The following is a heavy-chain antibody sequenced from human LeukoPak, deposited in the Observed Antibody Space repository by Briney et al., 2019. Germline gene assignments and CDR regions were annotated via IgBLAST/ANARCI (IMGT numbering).Heavy chain of an antibody. V-gene: IGHV1-18*01. Sequence: ASVKVSCKASGYTFTSYGISSVRQAPGQGLEWMGWISAYNGNTNYAQKLQGRVTMTTDTSTSTAYMELRSLRSDDTAVDYCARNYDILTGYTGIDYWGQGTLVTVSS. CDR3: ARNYDILTGYTGIDY. CDR2: ISAYNGNT. D-gene: IGHD3-9*01. J-gene: IGHJ4*02. CDR1: GYTFTSYG.